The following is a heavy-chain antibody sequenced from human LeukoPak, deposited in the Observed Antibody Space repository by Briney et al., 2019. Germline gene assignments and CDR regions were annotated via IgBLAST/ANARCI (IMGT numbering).Heavy chain of an antibody. Sequence: PGGSLRLSCAAAGFTFSSYWMHWVRQAPGKGLVWVSRINSDGSSTSYADSVKGRFTISRDNAKNTLYLQMNSLRAEDTAVYYCARDPGRRWLDYYYYGMDVWGQGTTVTVSS. V-gene: IGHV3-74*01. CDR2: INSDGSST. D-gene: IGHD6-19*01. CDR3: ARDPGRRWLDYYYYGMDV. CDR1: GFTFSSYW. J-gene: IGHJ6*02.